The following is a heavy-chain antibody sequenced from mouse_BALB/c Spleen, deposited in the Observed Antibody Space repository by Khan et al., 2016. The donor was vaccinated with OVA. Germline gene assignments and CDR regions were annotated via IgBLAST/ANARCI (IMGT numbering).Heavy chain of an antibody. V-gene: IGHV5-6*01. J-gene: IGHJ4*01. CDR2: MSSGGSFT. CDR1: GFIFSSYG. D-gene: IGHD1-2*01. Sequence: EVQLQESGGDLVKPGGSLKLSCAASGFIFSSYGMSWVRQTPDKRLEWVATMSSGGSFTYYPDSLKGRFTLSRDNAKNTLYLQVNSLKSEDTAMYYCSRFITTTTGDYYGMDYWGQGTSVTVSS. CDR3: SRFITTTTGDYYGMDY.